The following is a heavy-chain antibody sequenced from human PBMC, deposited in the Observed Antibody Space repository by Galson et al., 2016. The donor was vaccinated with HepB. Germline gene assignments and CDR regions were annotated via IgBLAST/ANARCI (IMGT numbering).Heavy chain of an antibody. D-gene: IGHD6-13*01. Sequence: SLRLSCAASGFTFSNYAMTWVRQAPGKGLEWVSGISGSGANTHYANAVKGRLTISRDNSNNTLYLQVNSLRAEDTALYFCARYSNSWAPFDYWGQGRLVTVSS. J-gene: IGHJ4*02. V-gene: IGHV3-23*01. CDR1: GFTFSNYA. CDR2: ISGSGANT. CDR3: ARYSNSWAPFDY.